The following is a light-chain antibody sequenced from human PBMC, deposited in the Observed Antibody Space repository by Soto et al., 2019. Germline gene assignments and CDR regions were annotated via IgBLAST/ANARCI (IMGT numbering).Light chain of an antibody. J-gene: IGLJ1*01. V-gene: IGLV1-44*01. CDR2: SDD. Sequence: QSVLTQPPSASGTPGQGVTISCSGSISNIGSKTVKWYQQLPGTAPQLLIYSDDQRPSGVPGRFSGSKSGTSASLAISGLQAEDEADYYCAAWDDSLSGYVFGTGTKLTVL. CDR1: ISNIGSKT. CDR3: AAWDDSLSGYV.